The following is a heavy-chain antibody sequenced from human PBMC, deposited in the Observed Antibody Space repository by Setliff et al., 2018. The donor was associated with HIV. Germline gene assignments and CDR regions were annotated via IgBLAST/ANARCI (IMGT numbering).Heavy chain of an antibody. D-gene: IGHD1-26*01. V-gene: IGHV4-34*01. J-gene: IGHJ5*02. CDR3: ARGSLGVGRRRPFDP. CDR2: INHSGST. CDR1: GGSLSDYY. Sequence: SETLSLTCAVYGGSLSDYYWTWVRQPPGKGLEWIGEINHSGSTNYKESLKSRVTMSVDTSNNHFSLNLNSVTAADTAVYYCARGSLGVGRRRPFDPWGQGTLVTVSS.